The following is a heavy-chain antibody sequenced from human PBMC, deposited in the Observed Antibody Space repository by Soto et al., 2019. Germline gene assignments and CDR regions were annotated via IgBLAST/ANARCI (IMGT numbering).Heavy chain of an antibody. J-gene: IGHJ4*02. V-gene: IGHV3-11*01. D-gene: IGHD1-1*01. CDR1: DFTFSDFY. Sequence: TRGSLRLSCATSDFTFSDFYMSWIRQAPGKGLEWISYISSGSTNIFYADSVKDRFTVSRDNAKNSVYLQMDSLRAEDTAVYYCARDRNAAGSDYWGQGTLVTVSS. CDR2: ISSGSTNI. CDR3: ARDRNAAGSDY.